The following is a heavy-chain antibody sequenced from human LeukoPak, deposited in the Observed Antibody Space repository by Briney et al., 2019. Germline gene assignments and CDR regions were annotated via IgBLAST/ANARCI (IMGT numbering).Heavy chain of an antibody. D-gene: IGHD4-23*01. J-gene: IGHJ6*03. CDR2: IIPIFGTA. CDR3: ARNYGGNPPYYYYMDV. V-gene: IGHV1-69*06. Sequence: SVKVSCKASGGTFSSYAISWVRQAPGQGLEWMGGIIPIFGTANYAQKFQGRVTITADKSTSTAYMELSSLRSEDTAVYYCARNYGGNPPYYYYMDVWGKGTTVTVSS. CDR1: GGTFSSYA.